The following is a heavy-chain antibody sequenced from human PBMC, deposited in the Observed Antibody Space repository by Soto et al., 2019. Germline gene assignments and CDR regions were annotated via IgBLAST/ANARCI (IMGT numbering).Heavy chain of an antibody. CDR1: GGSISSSSYY. V-gene: IGHV4-39*01. Sequence: QLQLQESGPGLVKPSETLSLTCTVSGGSISSSSYYWGWIRQPPGKGLEWIGSIYYSGSTYYNPSLKSRVTISVDTSKNQFSLKLSSVTAADTAVYYCARPNCSSTSCRIDYWGQGTLVTVSS. CDR3: ARPNCSSTSCRIDY. D-gene: IGHD2-2*01. CDR2: IYYSGST. J-gene: IGHJ4*02.